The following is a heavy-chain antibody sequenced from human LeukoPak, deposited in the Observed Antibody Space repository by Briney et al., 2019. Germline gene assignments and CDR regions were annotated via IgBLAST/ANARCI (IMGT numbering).Heavy chain of an antibody. J-gene: IGHJ4*02. CDR1: GFTFSSYG. V-gene: IGHV3-30*03. CDR3: ARGPIVGARFDY. CDR2: ISYDGSNI. Sequence: PGRSLRLSCAASGFTFSSYGMHWVRQAPGKGLEWVAVISYDGSNIYYADSVKGRFTISKDNYKNTLYLQMNSLRAEDTAVYYCARGPIVGARFDYWGQGTLVNVSS. D-gene: IGHD1-26*01.